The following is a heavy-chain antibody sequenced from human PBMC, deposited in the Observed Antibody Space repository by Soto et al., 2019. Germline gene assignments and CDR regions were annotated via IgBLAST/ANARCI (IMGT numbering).Heavy chain of an antibody. CDR1: GFTFSSYG. Sequence: PGGSLRLSCAASGFTFSSYGMHWVRQAPGKGLEWVAVISYDGSNKYYADSVKGRFTISRDNSKNTLYLQMNSLRAEDTAVYYCANSPRDHAHAYYRGKSFGYWQQGPLVAVSS. J-gene: IGHJ4*02. D-gene: IGHD3-22*01. CDR2: ISYDGSNK. V-gene: IGHV3-30*18. CDR3: ANSPRDHAHAYYRGKSFGY.